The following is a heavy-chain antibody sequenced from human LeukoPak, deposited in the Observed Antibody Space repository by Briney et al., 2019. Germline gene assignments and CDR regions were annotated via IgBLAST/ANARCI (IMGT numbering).Heavy chain of an antibody. CDR2: INPSGGST. V-gene: IGHV1-46*01. Sequence: GASVKVSCKASGYTFTSYYMHWVRQAPGQGLEWMGIINPSGGSTSYARKFQGRVTMTRDTSTSTVYMELSSLRSDDTAVYYCAKNYRNYDFWSGDRYFDLWGRGTLVTVSS. CDR3: AKNYRNYDFWSGDRYFDL. D-gene: IGHD3-3*01. J-gene: IGHJ2*01. CDR1: GYTFTSYY.